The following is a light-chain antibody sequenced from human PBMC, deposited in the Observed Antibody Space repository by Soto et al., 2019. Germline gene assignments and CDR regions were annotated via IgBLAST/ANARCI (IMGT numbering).Light chain of an antibody. CDR2: DVS. CDR1: QSVPKNY. Sequence: EIVLTQSPGTLSLSPGEGATLSCRASQSVPKNYLGWYKQKTGQAPRLLIYDVSNRDTDVPDRFSGSGSGTDFTLTISGLEPEDFAVYYCQQYATAPLTFGGGTKLEIK. CDR3: QQYATAPLT. V-gene: IGKV3-20*01. J-gene: IGKJ4*01.